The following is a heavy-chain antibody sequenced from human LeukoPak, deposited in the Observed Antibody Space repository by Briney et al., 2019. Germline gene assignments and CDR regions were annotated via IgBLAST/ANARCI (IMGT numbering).Heavy chain of an antibody. CDR3: ARGGSHDYSNFRGGDYYYYYMDV. CDR2: INAYNGNT. Sequence: GASVKVSCKASGYTFTGYYMHWVRQAPGQGLEWMGWINAYNGNTNYAQKFQGRVTITADESTSTAYMELSSLRSEDTAVYYCARGGSHDYSNFRGGDYYYYYMDVWGKGTTVTVSS. D-gene: IGHD4-11*01. CDR1: GYTFTGYY. V-gene: IGHV1-18*04. J-gene: IGHJ6*03.